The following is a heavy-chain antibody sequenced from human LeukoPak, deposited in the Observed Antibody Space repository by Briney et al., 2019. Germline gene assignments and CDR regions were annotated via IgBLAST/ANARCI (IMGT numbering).Heavy chain of an antibody. V-gene: IGHV3-30*18. CDR1: GFTFSSYG. Sequence: GRSLRLSCAASGFTFSSYGMHWVCQAPGKGLEWVAGISYDGSNKYYADSVKGRFTISRDNSKNTLHLQMNSLRAEDTAVYYCAKDQVWGGQWVWGAADYWGQGTLVTVTS. CDR2: ISYDGSNK. J-gene: IGHJ4*02. CDR3: AKDQVWGGQWVWGAADY. D-gene: IGHD1-26*01.